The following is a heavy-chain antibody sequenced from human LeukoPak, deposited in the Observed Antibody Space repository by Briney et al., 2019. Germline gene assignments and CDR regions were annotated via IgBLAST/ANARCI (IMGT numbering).Heavy chain of an antibody. CDR2: ISAYNGNT. CDR1: GYTFTSYG. V-gene: IGHV1-18*01. Sequence: ASVKVSCKASGYTFTSYGISWVRQAPGQGLEWMGWISAYNGNTNYAQKLQGRVTMTRNTSISTAYMGLSSLRSEDTAVYYCARSPYCSSTSCYNWFDPWGQGTLVTVSS. J-gene: IGHJ5*02. D-gene: IGHD2-2*01. CDR3: ARSPYCSSTSCYNWFDP.